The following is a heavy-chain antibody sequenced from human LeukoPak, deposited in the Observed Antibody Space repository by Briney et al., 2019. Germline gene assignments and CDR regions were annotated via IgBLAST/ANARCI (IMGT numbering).Heavy chain of an antibody. V-gene: IGHV4-61*08. D-gene: IGHD3-22*01. CDR3: ARTNSGTWYCYDSSGSPYYFDY. CDR2: IYYSGST. CDR1: GCSISSGGYY. J-gene: IGHJ4*02. Sequence: SETLSLTCTVSGCSISSGGYYWSWIRQPPGKGLEWIGYIYYSGSTNYNPSLKSRVTISVDTSKNQFSLKLSSMTAADTAVYYCARTNSGTWYCYDSSGSPYYFDYWGQGTLVTVSS.